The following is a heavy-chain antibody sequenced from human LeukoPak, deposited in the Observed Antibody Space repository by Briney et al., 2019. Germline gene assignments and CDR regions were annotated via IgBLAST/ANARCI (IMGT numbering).Heavy chain of an antibody. CDR3: AKAQRVRGVTIDY. D-gene: IGHD3-10*01. Sequence: GGSLRLYCAGYGFTFSSYGMHWVRQAPGLGLEWVAVISYDGSNKYYADSVKGRFTSSRDNSKNTLYLQMNSLRAEDTAVYYCAKAQRVRGVTIDYWGQGTLVTVSS. CDR1: GFTFSSYG. V-gene: IGHV3-30*18. CDR2: ISYDGSNK. J-gene: IGHJ4*02.